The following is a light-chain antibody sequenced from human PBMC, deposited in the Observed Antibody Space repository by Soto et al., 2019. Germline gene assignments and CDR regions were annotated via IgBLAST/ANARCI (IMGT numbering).Light chain of an antibody. J-gene: IGKJ1*01. Sequence: DIQMTQSPSSLSASLGDRVTITCRASQSISSYLNWYQQKPGKAPKLLIYAASSLQSGVPSRFSGSGSGTDFTLTISSLQPEDFATYYCQQSYSTPRTFGHGTKVEIX. CDR2: AAS. CDR3: QQSYSTPRT. V-gene: IGKV1-39*01. CDR1: QSISSY.